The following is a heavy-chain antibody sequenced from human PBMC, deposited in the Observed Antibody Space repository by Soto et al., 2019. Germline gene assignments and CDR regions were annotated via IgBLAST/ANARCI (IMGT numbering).Heavy chain of an antibody. CDR1: SSSSYY. CDR2: IKQDGSEK. Sequence: SSSSYYWGWIRQPPGKGLEWVANIKQDGSEKYYVDSVKGRFTISRDNAKNSLNLQMNSLRAEDTAVYYCARVTDYYESSGYFDYWGQGTLVTVSS. D-gene: IGHD3-22*01. V-gene: IGHV3-7*01. CDR3: ARVTDYYESSGYFDY. J-gene: IGHJ4*02.